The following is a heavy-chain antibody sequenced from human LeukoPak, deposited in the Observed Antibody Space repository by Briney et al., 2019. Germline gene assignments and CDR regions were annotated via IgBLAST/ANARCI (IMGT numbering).Heavy chain of an antibody. J-gene: IGHJ3*02. D-gene: IGHD3-3*01. CDR3: ASRIGVDKAFDI. CDR2: IIPIFGTA. V-gene: IGHV1-69*05. CDR1: GGTFSSYA. Sequence: SVKVSCKSSGGTFSSYAISWVRQAPGQGLEWMGGIIPIFGTANYAQKFQGRVTITTDESTSTAYMELSSLRSEDTAVYYCASRIGVDKAFDIWGQGTMVTVSS.